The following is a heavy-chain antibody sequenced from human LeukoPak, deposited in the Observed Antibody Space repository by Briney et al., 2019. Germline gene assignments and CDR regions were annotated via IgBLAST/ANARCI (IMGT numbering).Heavy chain of an antibody. D-gene: IGHD2-2*01. CDR3: ARTTEGYSRSTSCYGFYYSYYMDV. CDR2: IYTSGST. V-gene: IGHV4-61*02. Sequence: PSQTLSLTCTVSGGSISSGSYYWSWVRQPAGTGLEWIGRIYTSGSTNYNPSLKSRVTISVDTSKNQFSLKLSSVTAADTAVYYCARTTEGYSRSTSCYGFYYSYYMDVWGKGTTVTISS. CDR1: GGSISSGSYY. J-gene: IGHJ6*03.